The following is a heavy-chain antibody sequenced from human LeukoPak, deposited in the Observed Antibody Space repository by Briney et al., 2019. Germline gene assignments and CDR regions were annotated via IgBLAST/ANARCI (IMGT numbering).Heavy chain of an antibody. CDR1: GFTFSSYW. D-gene: IGHD6-13*01. V-gene: IGHV3-7*01. CDR2: IKQDGSEK. Sequence: PGGSLRLSCAASGFTFSSYWMSWVRQAPGKGLEWVANIKQDGSEKYYVDSVKGRFTISRDNAKNSLYLQMNSLRAEDTAVYYCARDYSSSWYLNWFDPWGQGTLVTVSS. CDR3: ARDYSSSWYLNWFDP. J-gene: IGHJ5*02.